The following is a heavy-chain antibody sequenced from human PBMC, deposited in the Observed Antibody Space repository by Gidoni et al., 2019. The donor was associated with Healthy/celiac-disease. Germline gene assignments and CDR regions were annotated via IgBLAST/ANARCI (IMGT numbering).Heavy chain of an antibody. J-gene: IGHJ1*01. CDR1: GFTFSSYS. D-gene: IGHD2-21*01. CDR2: ISSSSSYI. V-gene: IGHV3-21*01. CDR3: ASSPPGEEYFQH. Sequence: EVQLVESGGGLVQPGGSLSLSCAAPGFTFSSYSMNWVRQAPGKGLEWVSSISSSSSYIYYADAVKGRFTISRDNAKNSLYLQMNSLRAEDTAVYYCASSPPGEEYFQHWGQGTLVTVSS.